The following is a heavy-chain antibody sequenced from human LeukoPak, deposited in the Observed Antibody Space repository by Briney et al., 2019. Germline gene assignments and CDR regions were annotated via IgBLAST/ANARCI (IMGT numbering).Heavy chain of an antibody. J-gene: IGHJ4*02. CDR1: GFTFSSYS. V-gene: IGHV3-21*01. Sequence: GGSLRLSCAACGFTFSSYSMNWVRQAPGKGLEWVSSISSSSYIYYADSVKGRFTISRDNAKNSLYLQMNSLTAEDTAVYYCARDQSVDIVATISRRGTDYWGQGTLVTVSS. D-gene: IGHD5-12*01. CDR3: ARDQSVDIVATISRRGTDY. CDR2: ISSSSYI.